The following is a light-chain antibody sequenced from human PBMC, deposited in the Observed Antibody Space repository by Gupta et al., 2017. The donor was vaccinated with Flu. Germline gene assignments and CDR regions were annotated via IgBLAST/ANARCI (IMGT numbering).Light chain of an antibody. Sequence: SITISFTGTISDVGGYNYVSWYQHHPANAHKLMIYDVSNRPSGVSTRFSGSKSGNTASLTISVLQAEDEAYYYCSSYTSNITHVFGTGTKVTVL. CDR3: SSYTSNITHV. J-gene: IGLJ1*01. CDR2: DVS. V-gene: IGLV2-14*03. CDR1: ISDVGGYNY.